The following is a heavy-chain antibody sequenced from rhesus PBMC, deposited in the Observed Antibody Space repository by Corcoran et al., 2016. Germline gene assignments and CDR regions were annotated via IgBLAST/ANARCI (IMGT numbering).Heavy chain of an antibody. Sequence: QVQLQESGPGLVKPSETLSLTCAVAGGSISGGEDWSWVRTAPGKGLEWIGYIYGSSGSTNYNPSLKNRVTISKDTSKNQFSLKLSSVTAADTAVYYCARRGSSSYGDWGQGVLVTVSS. CDR3: ARRGSSSYGD. CDR2: IYGSSGST. J-gene: IGHJ4*01. CDR1: GGSISGGED. V-gene: IGHV4-76*01. D-gene: IGHD6-43*01.